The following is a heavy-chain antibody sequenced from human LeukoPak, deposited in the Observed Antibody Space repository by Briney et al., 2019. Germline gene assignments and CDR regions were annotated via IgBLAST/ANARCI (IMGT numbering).Heavy chain of an antibody. CDR1: GFTFDDYA. CDR3: AKDSRDFWSGYYYYYMDV. J-gene: IGHJ6*03. V-gene: IGHV3-43D*03. D-gene: IGHD3-3*01. Sequence: PGGSLRLSCAASGFTFDDYAMHWVRQAPGKGLEWVSLISWDGGSTYYADSVKGRFTISRDNSKNSLYLQMNSLRAEDTALYYCAKDSRDFWSGYYYYYMDVWGKGTTVTVSS. CDR2: ISWDGGST.